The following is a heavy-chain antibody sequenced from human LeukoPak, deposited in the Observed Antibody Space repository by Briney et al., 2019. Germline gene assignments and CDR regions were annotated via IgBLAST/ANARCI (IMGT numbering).Heavy chain of an antibody. Sequence: PGGSLRLSCAASGFTSSSYGMHWVRQAPGKGLEWVAVISYDGSNKYYADSVKGRFTISRDNSKNTVDLQMNNLRVDDTAIYYCAKDHANTPVVTNWGQGILVSVSS. CDR1: GFTSSSYG. D-gene: IGHD2-21*02. CDR2: ISYDGSNK. J-gene: IGHJ4*02. V-gene: IGHV3-30*18. CDR3: AKDHANTPVVTN.